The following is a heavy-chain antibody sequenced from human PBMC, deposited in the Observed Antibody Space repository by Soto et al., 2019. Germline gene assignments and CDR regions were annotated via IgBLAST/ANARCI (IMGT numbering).Heavy chain of an antibody. CDR1: GFTFSSYE. V-gene: IGHV3-48*03. J-gene: IGHJ6*02. Sequence: GGSLRLSCAASGFTFSSYEMNWVRQAPGEGLEWVSYISSSGSTIYYADSVKGRFTISRDNAKNSLYLQMNSLRAEDTAVYYCARDKWGSSSWYEYAERAYYYYGMDVWGQGTTVTVSS. CDR2: ISSSGSTI. CDR3: ARDKWGSSSWYEYAERAYYYYGMDV. D-gene: IGHD6-13*01.